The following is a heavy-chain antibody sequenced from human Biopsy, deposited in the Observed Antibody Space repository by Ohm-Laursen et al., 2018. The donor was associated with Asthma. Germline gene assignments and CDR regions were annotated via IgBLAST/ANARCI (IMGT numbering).Heavy chain of an antibody. CDR2: FFHTGST. V-gene: IGHV4-4*02. CDR1: GGSINSSTW. Sequence: SDTLSLTCTVSGGSINSSTWWSWVRQPPGKGLEWIGEFFHTGSTNYSPSLKSRVTISVDKSKNQFSLNLSAVTAADTAVYYCATLRVYCRGASCFFFNYWGQGTLVTVSS. CDR3: ATLRVYCRGASCFFFNY. D-gene: IGHD2-15*01. J-gene: IGHJ4*02.